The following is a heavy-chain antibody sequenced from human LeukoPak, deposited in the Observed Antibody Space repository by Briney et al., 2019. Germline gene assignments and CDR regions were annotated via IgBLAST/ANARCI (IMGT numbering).Heavy chain of an antibody. D-gene: IGHD6-13*01. CDR3: TTIAAAGYLDY. CDR1: GFTFSNAW. CDR2: IKSKTDGGTT. V-gene: IGHV3-15*01. J-gene: IGHJ4*02. Sequence: AGGSLRLSCAASGFTFSNAWVSWVRQAPGKGLEWVGRIKSKTDGGTTDYAAPVKGRFTISRDDSKNTLFLQMNSLKTEDTAVYYCTTIAAAGYLDYWGQGTLVTVSS.